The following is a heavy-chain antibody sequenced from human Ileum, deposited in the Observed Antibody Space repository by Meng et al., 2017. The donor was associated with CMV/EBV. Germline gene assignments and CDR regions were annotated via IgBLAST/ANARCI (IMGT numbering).Heavy chain of an antibody. D-gene: IGHD3-10*01. CDR1: GGSISDYH. Sequence: QPQVSGPGMVKPSETLTRTCSVSGGSISDYHWTWIRKSAGKGLQWLGRLRTSGTIDHNPSFKSRVTLSIDTSKNQFSLKLTSVTAADTAVYYCGRAGARGVPVDIWGQGTLVTVSS. CDR2: LRTSGTI. V-gene: IGHV4-4*07. J-gene: IGHJ4*02. CDR3: GRAGARGVPVDI.